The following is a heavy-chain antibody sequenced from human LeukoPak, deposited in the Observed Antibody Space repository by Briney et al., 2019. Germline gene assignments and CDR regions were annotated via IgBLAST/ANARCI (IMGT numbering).Heavy chain of an antibody. CDR1: GYSFTDYY. J-gene: IGHJ6*04. CDR2: INPNTDDT. D-gene: IGHD2-2*01. V-gene: IGHV1-2*04. CDR3: ARGSVPAAMEVDV. Sequence: ASVKVSCSASGYSFTDYYLHWVRQAPGQGLEWLGCINPNTDDTQYSQKFHDSVTMTSNTAFNTAYLELRSLRSDDTAVYYCARGSVPAAMEVDVWGKGTTVTVSS.